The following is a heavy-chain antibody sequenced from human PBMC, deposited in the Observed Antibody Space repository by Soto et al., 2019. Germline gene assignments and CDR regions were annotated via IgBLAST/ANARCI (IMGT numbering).Heavy chain of an antibody. CDR1: GYTFTSYG. CDR2: ISAYNGNT. V-gene: IGHV1-18*01. Sequence: QVQLVQSGAEVKKPGASVKVSCKASGYTFTSYGISWVRQAPGQGLEWMGWISAYNGNTNYAQKLQGRVTSTSDASAXTAYMEPRSLRSDDTAVYYCASSFTSSQWRYGMDVWGQGTTVTVSS. D-gene: IGHD2-2*01. J-gene: IGHJ6*02. CDR3: ASSFTSSQWRYGMDV.